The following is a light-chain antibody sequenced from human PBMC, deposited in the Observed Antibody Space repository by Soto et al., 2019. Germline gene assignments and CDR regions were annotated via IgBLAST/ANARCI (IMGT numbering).Light chain of an antibody. J-gene: IGKJ5*01. CDR1: QSISSY. CDR2: AAS. Sequence: DIQMTQSPSSLSASVGDRVTITCRASQSISSYLNWYQQKPGKDPKLLIYAASSLQSGVPSRFSGSGSGTDFTLTISSLHPEDFATYYCQQSYSTITFGQGTRLELK. CDR3: QQSYSTIT. V-gene: IGKV1-39*01.